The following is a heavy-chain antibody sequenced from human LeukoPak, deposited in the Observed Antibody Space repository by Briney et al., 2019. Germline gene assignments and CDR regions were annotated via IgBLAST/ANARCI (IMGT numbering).Heavy chain of an antibody. J-gene: IGHJ5*02. Sequence: ASVKVSCKASGYTFTSYGISWVRQAPGQGLEWMGWINPDSGGTNYARKFQDRVAMARDTSISTVYMELSSLRSDDTAVYYCARAPALAYHFSSDYSDNWFDPWGQGTLVTVSS. D-gene: IGHD3-3*01. CDR3: ARAPALAYHFSSDYSDNWFDP. V-gene: IGHV1-2*02. CDR2: INPDSGGT. CDR1: GYTFTSYG.